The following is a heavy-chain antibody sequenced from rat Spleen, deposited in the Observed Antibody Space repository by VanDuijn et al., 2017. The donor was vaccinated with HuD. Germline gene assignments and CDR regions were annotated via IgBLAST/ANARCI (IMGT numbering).Heavy chain of an antibody. J-gene: IGHJ2*01. CDR3: TAHGNRVSRFAY. CDR2: ISPSGGIT. V-gene: IGHV5-25*01. D-gene: IGHD1-4*01. Sequence: EVQLVETGGDLVQPGRSLKPSCAASGFTFSNYYMAWVRQAPTKGLEWVASISPSGGITDYRDSVKGRFAISRDTAKSTLYLQMDSLRSEDTATYYCTAHGNRVSRFAYWGQGVMVTVSS. CDR1: GFTFSNYY.